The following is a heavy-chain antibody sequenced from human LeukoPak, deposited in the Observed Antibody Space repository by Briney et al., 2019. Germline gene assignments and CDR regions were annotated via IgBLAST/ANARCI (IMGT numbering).Heavy chain of an antibody. Sequence: GGSLSLSCAASGFTFSSYSMDWVRQAPGKGLEWVSSISSSSSYIYYADSVKGRFTISRDNAKNSLYLQMNSLRAEDTAVYYCARDFVVVPAATNWFDPWGQGTLVTVSS. J-gene: IGHJ5*02. CDR2: ISSSSSYI. V-gene: IGHV3-21*01. D-gene: IGHD2-2*01. CDR3: ARDFVVVPAATNWFDP. CDR1: GFTFSSYS.